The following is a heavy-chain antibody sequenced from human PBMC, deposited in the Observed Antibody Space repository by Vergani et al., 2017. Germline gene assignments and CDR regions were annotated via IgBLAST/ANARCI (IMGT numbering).Heavy chain of an antibody. CDR1: GFTFSTYA. J-gene: IGHJ4*02. V-gene: IGHV3-23*01. CDR3: VKDAASYENFFAS. D-gene: IGHD1-26*01. CDR2: LTGGGGST. Sequence: EVQLLESGGSLKQPGGSVRLSCAASGFTFSTYAMHWVRQTPGKGLEWVSALTGGGGSTYYADSVKGRFIISRDNSRDTLYLQMNSLRREDTAIYYCVKDAASYENFFASWGPGTLVTVS.